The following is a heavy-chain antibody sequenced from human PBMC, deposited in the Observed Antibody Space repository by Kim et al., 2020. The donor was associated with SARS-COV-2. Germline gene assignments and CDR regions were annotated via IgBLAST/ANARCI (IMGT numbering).Heavy chain of an antibody. V-gene: IGHV3-49*03. CDR2: IRSKAYGGTT. J-gene: IGHJ6*02. CDR3: TRDDGDFWSGYYTVYALDV. D-gene: IGHD3-3*01. CDR1: GFTFGDYA. Sequence: GGSLRLSCTASGFTFGDYAMSWFRQAPGQGLEWVGFIRSKAYGGTTEYAASVKGRFTISRDDSKSIAYLQMDSLKTEDTAVYYCTRDDGDFWSGYYTVYALDVWGQGTTVTVSS.